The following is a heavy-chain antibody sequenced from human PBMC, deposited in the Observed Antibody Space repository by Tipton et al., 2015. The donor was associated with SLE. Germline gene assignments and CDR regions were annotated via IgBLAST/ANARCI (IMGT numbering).Heavy chain of an antibody. V-gene: IGHV3-30*03. CDR1: GFTFSNYD. CDR3: ASTARTGLYYYDSGKDDAFDI. Sequence: SLRLSCAASGFTFSNYDMHWVRQAPGKGLEWVAVISYDGSNKYYADSVKGRFTISRDNSKNTLYLQMNSLRAEDTAVYYCASTARTGLYYYDSGKDDAFDIWGQGTMVTVSS. D-gene: IGHD3-10*01. J-gene: IGHJ3*02. CDR2: ISYDGSNK.